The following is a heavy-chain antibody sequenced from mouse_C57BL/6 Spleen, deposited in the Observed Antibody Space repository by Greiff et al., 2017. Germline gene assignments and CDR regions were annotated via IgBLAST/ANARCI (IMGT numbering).Heavy chain of an antibody. CDR3: ANYLARAMDY. CDR1: GYTFTSYW. J-gene: IGHJ4*01. D-gene: IGHD1-1*01. Sequence: QVQLQQPGAELVKPGASVKLSCKASGYTFTSYWMHWVKQRPGQGLEWIGMIHPNSGSTNYNEKFKSKATLTVDKSSTTAYRQLSRLTSEDSAVYYCANYLARAMDYWGQGTSVTVSS. V-gene: IGHV1-64*01. CDR2: IHPNSGST.